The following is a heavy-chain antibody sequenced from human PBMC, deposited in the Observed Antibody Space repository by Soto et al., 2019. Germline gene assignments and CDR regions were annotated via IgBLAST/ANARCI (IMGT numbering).Heavy chain of an antibody. V-gene: IGHV3-30*18. D-gene: IGHD6-6*01. J-gene: IGHJ6*02. Sequence: GGSLRLSCAASGFTFSSYGMHWVRQAPGKGLEWVAVISYDGSNKYYADSVKGRFTISRDNSKNTLYLQMNSLRAEDTAVYYCAKELVRIAARPDYYGMDVWGQGTTVTVS. CDR1: GFTFSSYG. CDR3: AKELVRIAARPDYYGMDV. CDR2: ISYDGSNK.